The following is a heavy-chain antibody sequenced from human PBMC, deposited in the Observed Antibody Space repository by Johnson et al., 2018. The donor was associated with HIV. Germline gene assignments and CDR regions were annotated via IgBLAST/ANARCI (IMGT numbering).Heavy chain of an antibody. Sequence: QVQLVESGGGVVQPGRSLRLSCAASGFTFSSYAMHWVRQAPGKGLEWVAVISYDGSNKYYADSVKGRFTISRDNSKNTLYLQMNSLRAEDTAVYYCAKMAGSYSSPVPLSVKKPREDAFDIWGQVTMVTVSS. CDR1: GFTFSSYA. CDR3: AKMAGSYSSPVPLSVKKPREDAFDI. CDR2: ISYDGSNK. V-gene: IGHV3-30-3*01. D-gene: IGHD1-26*01. J-gene: IGHJ3*02.